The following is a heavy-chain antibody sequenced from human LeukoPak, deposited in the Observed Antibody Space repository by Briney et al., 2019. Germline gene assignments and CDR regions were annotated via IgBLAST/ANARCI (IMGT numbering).Heavy chain of an antibody. D-gene: IGHD3-9*01. V-gene: IGHV3-48*01. CDR2: ISSSSSTI. J-gene: IGHJ4*02. CDR1: GFTFSSYS. CDR3: ARGVDILTGYYLFDY. Sequence: QAGGSLRLSCAASGFTFSSYSMNWVRQAPGKGLEWVSYISSSSSTIYYADSVKGRFTISRDNAKNPLYLQMNSLRAEDTAVYYCARGVDILTGYYLFDYWGQGTLVTVSS.